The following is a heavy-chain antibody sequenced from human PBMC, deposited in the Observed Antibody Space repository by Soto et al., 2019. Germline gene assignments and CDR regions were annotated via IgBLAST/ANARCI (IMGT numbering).Heavy chain of an antibody. D-gene: IGHD3-3*01. J-gene: IGHJ4*02. Sequence: GGSLRLSCVASGFTFSNYAMHWVRQAPGKGLEWVAVIWYDGSNKYYADSVKGRFTISRDNSKNTLYLQMNSLRAEDTAVYYCARETERLLGYWGQGTLVTVSS. V-gene: IGHV3-30*04. CDR2: IWYDGSNK. CDR1: GFTFSNYA. CDR3: ARETERLLGY.